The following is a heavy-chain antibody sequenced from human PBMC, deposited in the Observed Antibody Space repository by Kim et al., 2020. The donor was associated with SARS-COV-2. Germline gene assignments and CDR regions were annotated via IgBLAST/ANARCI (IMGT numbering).Heavy chain of an antibody. D-gene: IGHD3-3*01. CDR2: ISHSGDKT. CDR1: GFTFSSYA. CDR3: ARNMWVL. Sequence: GGSLRLSCAVSGFTFSSYAMHWVRQAPGKGLEWVSVISHSGDKTYYADSVRGRFTISRDNSKNTLYLQMNSLRAEDTAVYYCARNMWVLGAQGTLVTVSS. V-gene: IGHV3-23*01. J-gene: IGHJ4*02.